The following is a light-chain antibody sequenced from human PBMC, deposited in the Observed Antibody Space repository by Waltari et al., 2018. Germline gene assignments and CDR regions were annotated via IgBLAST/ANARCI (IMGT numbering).Light chain of an antibody. CDR2: GAS. Sequence: EIALTQSPGTLSLSVGERATVSCRASESVRRALAWYQKNPGQAPRLLIYGASTRATGIPYRFSGIGSGTDFSLTISRLEPDDFAVYYCQHYLRLPVTFGQGTTVEI. J-gene: IGKJ1*01. V-gene: IGKV3-20*01. CDR1: ESVRRA. CDR3: QHYLRLPVT.